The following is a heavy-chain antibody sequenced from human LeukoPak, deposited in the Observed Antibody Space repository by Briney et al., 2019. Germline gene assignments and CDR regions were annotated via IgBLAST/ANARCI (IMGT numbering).Heavy chain of an antibody. CDR3: VRDGVGAPPFDY. D-gene: IGHD1-26*01. CDR2: IKGDGSST. Sequence: PGGSLRLSCAVSGFTVSSNYMSWVRQAPGKGLVWVSRIKGDGSSTSYADSVKGRFTISRDNAKNTLFLQMNSLRAEDTAVYYCVRDGVGAPPFDYWGQGALVTVSS. J-gene: IGHJ4*02. CDR1: GFTVSSNY. V-gene: IGHV3-74*01.